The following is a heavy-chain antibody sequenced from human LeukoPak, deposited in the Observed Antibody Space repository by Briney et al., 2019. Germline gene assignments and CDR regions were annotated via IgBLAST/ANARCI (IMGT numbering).Heavy chain of an antibody. CDR3: AELGITMIGGV. V-gene: IGHV3-30*02. D-gene: IGHD3-10*02. CDR1: GFTFSSYS. CDR2: TRYDGSIK. Sequence: PGGSLRLSCAASGFTFSSYSMNWVRQAPGQGLEWVTFTRYDGSIKYYTDSVKGRFTISRDNAKNSLYLQMNSLRAEDTAVYYCAELGITMIGGVWGKGTTVTISS. J-gene: IGHJ6*04.